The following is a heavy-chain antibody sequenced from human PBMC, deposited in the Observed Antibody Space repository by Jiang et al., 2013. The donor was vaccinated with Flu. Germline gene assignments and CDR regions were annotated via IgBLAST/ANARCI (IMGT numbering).Heavy chain of an antibody. Sequence: IKQDGSEKYFVDSVKDRLTISRDNAKNSLYLQMTSLRVEDTAVYYCARALISSIVGYTTAFDYWGQGTLVTVSS. CDR2: IKQDGSEK. J-gene: IGHJ4*02. V-gene: IGHV3-7*03. D-gene: IGHD1-26*01. CDR3: ARALISSIVGYTTAFDY.